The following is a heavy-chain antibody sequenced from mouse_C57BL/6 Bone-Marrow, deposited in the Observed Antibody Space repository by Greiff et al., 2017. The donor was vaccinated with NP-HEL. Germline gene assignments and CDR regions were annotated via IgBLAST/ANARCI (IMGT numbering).Heavy chain of an antibody. D-gene: IGHD1-1*01. J-gene: IGHJ4*01. V-gene: IGHV5-4*01. CDR2: ISDGGSYT. CDR3: ARGSYYYGSSPYYYAMDY. Sequence: DVHLVESGGGLVKPGGSLKLSCAASGFTFSSYAMSWVRQTPEKRLEWVATISDGGSYTYYPDNVKGRFTISRDNAKNNLYLQMSHLKSEDTAMYYCARGSYYYGSSPYYYAMDYWGQGTSVTVSS. CDR1: GFTFSSYA.